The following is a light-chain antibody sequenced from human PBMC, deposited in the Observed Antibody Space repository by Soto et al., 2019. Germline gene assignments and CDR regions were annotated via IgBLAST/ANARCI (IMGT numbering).Light chain of an antibody. J-gene: IGKJ1*01. V-gene: IGKV3-20*01. CDR3: QQYGSSPQT. Sequence: EIVLTQSPGTLSLSPRERATLSCRASQSVSSSYLAWYQQKPGQAPRLLIYGASSRATGIPDRFSGSGSGTDFTLNISRLEPEDFAVYYCQQYGSSPQTFGQGIKVEMK. CDR2: GAS. CDR1: QSVSSSY.